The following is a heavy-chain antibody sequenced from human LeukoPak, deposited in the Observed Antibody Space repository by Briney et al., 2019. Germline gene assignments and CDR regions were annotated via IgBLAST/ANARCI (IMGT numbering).Heavy chain of an antibody. CDR2: INHSGST. Sequence: KTSETLSLTCAVYGGSFSGYYWSWIRQPPGKGLEWIGEINHSGSTNYNPSLKSRVTISVDTSKNQISLKLSSVTAADTAVYYCARGGIAARRRSFDYWGQGTLVTVSS. CDR1: GGSFSGYY. J-gene: IGHJ4*02. CDR3: ARGGIAARRRSFDY. V-gene: IGHV4-34*01. D-gene: IGHD6-6*01.